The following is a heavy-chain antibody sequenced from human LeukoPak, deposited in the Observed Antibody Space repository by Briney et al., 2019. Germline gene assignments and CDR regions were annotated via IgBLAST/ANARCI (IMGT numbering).Heavy chain of an antibody. CDR2: INHSGST. V-gene: IGHV4-34*01. CDR1: GGSFSGYY. CDR3: ASSNKNAFDI. J-gene: IGHJ3*02. Sequence: PSETLSLTCAVYGGSFSGYYWSWIRQPPGKGLEWIGEINHSGSTNYNPSLKSRVTISVDTSKNQFSLKLSSVTAADTAVYYCASSNKNAFDIWGQGTMVTVSS. D-gene: IGHD1/OR15-1a*01.